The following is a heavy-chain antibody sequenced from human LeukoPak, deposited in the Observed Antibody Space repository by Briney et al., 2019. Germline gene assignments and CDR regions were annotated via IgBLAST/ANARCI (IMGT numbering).Heavy chain of an antibody. CDR3: ARGTRKRGSGSSISEYYFDY. Sequence: ASVKVSCKASGYTFTSYDINRVRQATGQGLEWMGWMNPNRGNTGYAQKFQGRVTMTRNTSISTAYMELSSMRSEDTAVYYCARGTRKRGSGSSISEYYFDYWGQGTLVTVSS. J-gene: IGHJ4*02. CDR2: MNPNRGNT. D-gene: IGHD3-10*01. CDR1: GYTFTSYD. V-gene: IGHV1-8*01.